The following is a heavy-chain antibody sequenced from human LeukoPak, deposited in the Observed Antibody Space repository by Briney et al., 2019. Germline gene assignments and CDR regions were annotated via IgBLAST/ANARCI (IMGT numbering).Heavy chain of an antibody. CDR1: GYTFTGYY. J-gene: IGHJ4*02. Sequence: ASVKVSCKASGYTFTGYYTHWVRQAPGQGLEWMGWINPNSGGTNYAQKFQGWVTMTRDTSISTAYVELSRLRSDDTAVYYCARDYCSSTSCYVDYWGQGTLVTVSS. CDR3: ARDYCSSTSCYVDY. V-gene: IGHV1-2*04. CDR2: INPNSGGT. D-gene: IGHD2-2*01.